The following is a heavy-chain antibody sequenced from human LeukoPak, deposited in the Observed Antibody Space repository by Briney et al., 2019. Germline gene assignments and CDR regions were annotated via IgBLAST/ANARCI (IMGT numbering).Heavy chain of an antibody. V-gene: IGHV1-18*01. Sequence: GASVKVSCKASGYTFTSYGISWVRQAPAQGLEWMGWISAYNGNTNYAQKLQGRVTMTTDTSTSTAYMELRSLRSDDTAVYYCARRNDFWSGYLIPTTYYYYYYMDVWGKGTTVTVSS. CDR1: GYTFTSYG. J-gene: IGHJ6*03. D-gene: IGHD3-3*01. CDR3: ARRNDFWSGYLIPTTYYYYYYMDV. CDR2: ISAYNGNT.